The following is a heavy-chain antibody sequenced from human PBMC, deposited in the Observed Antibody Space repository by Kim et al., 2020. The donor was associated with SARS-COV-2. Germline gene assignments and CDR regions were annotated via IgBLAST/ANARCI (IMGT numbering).Heavy chain of an antibody. CDR1: GFTFSSYG. D-gene: IGHD2-21*02. Sequence: GGSLRLSCAASGFTFSSYGMNWVRQAPGKGLEWVSGISGSGDNTYYADPVKGRFTISRDDSKNTLYLEMNSLRAEDTAVYYCAKDQVVTAIQGRYGYWGQGTLVTDSS. V-gene: IGHV3-23*01. CDR3: AKDQVVTAIQGRYGY. J-gene: IGHJ4*02. CDR2: ISGSGDNT.